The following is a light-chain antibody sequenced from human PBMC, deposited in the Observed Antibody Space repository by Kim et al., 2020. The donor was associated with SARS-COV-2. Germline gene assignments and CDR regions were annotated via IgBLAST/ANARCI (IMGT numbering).Light chain of an antibody. V-gene: IGKV3-11*01. Sequence: EVVLTQSPATLSLSPGERATLSCRASQSVVTFLAWYQQKPGQGPRLLIYDASVRAAGIPTRFSGSGSGTDFTLTISSLEPEDFAVYYCPQRSNWPPSYSFGQGTKLEI. CDR2: DAS. CDR3: PQRSNWPPSYS. CDR1: QSVVTF. J-gene: IGKJ2*03.